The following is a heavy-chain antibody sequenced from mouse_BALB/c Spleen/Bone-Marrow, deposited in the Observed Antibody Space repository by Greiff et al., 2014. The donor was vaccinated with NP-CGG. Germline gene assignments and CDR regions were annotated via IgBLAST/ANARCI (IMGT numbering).Heavy chain of an antibody. Sequence: VQLQQSGDELVRPGTSVKVSCKASGYAFTNYLIEWFKQRPGQGLEWIGRINPGIGDNTYNAKFRGKATLTADKSSTTAYMQLSSLTSDDPAVYFCARFTRDYWGQGTTLTVSS. J-gene: IGHJ2*01. CDR1: GYAFTNYL. V-gene: IGHV1-54*01. CDR2: INPGIGDN. CDR3: ARFTRDY.